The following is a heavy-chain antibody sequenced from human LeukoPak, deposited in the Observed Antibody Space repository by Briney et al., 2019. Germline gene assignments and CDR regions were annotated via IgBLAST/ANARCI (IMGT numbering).Heavy chain of an antibody. CDR3: ARDMTFCSGGSCYSLGFDI. Sequence: GGSLRPSCAASGFTFSAYNMNWVRQAPGKGLEWFSYISSSRGTIYYADSVKGRFTISRDNAKNSLYLQMNSLRDEDTAVYYCARDMTFCSGGSCYSLGFDIWGQGTMVTVSS. V-gene: IGHV3-48*02. J-gene: IGHJ3*02. CDR1: GFTFSAYN. D-gene: IGHD2-15*01. CDR2: ISSSRGTI.